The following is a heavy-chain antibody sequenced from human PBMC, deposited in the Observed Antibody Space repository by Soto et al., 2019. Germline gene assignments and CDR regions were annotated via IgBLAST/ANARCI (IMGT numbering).Heavy chain of an antibody. J-gene: IGHJ4*02. CDR1: GDTFTSNG. Sequence: QVKVVQSGAEVKRPGASVKVSCKASGDTFTSNGISWVRQAPGQGLEWLAWISIYNGNTQYAQKVQGRVTMTTDTSTNSAYMELGSLRSDDTAVYYCAGGWWLRLVGGAFDYWGQGALVTVSS. D-gene: IGHD5-12*01. CDR2: ISIYNGNT. CDR3: AGGWWLRLVGGAFDY. V-gene: IGHV1-18*04.